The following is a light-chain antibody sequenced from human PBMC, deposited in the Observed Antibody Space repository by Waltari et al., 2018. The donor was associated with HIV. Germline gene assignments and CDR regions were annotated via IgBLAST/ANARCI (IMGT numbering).Light chain of an antibody. V-gene: IGKV1-5*03. J-gene: IGKJ2*01. CDR1: QSISSW. Sequence: DIQMTQSPSTLSASVGDRVTITCRASQSISSWLAWFQQKPGKVPKLLIYKASSLQSEVPSRFSCSGSGTEFTLTIDSLQPDDFATYYCQQYSRYRYTSGQGTNLELK. CDR3: QQYSRYRYT. CDR2: KAS.